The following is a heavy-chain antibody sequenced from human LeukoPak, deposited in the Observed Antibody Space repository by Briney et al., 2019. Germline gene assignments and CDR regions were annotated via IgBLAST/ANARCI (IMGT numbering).Heavy chain of an antibody. CDR1: GYTFTVYY. CDR3: ARGKHEGWYYFDY. Sequence: ASVKVSCKASGYTFTVYYMHWVRQAPGQGLEWMGWINPNSGGTNYAQKFQGRVTMTRDTSISTAYMELSRLRSDDTAVYYCARGKHEGWYYFDYWGQGTLVTVSS. J-gene: IGHJ4*02. CDR2: INPNSGGT. V-gene: IGHV1-2*02. D-gene: IGHD2-8*01.